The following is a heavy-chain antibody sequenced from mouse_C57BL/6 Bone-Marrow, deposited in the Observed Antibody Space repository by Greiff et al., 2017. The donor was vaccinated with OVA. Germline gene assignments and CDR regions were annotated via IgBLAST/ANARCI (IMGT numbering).Heavy chain of an antibody. CDR2: ISSGSSTI. Sequence: EVLLVESGGGLVKPGGSLKLSCAASGFTFSDYGMHWVRQAPEKGLEWVAYISSGSSTIYYADTVKGRFTFSRDNAKNTLFLQMTSLRSEDTAMYYCARISYWYYDVWGTGTTVTVSS. CDR1: GFTFSDYG. CDR3: ARISYWYYDV. V-gene: IGHV5-17*01. J-gene: IGHJ1*03.